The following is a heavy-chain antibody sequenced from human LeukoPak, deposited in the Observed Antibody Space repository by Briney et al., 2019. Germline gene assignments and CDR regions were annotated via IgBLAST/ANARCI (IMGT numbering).Heavy chain of an antibody. Sequence: SGGSLRLSCAASGFTVRDNHLSWVRQAPGKGLEWVSVIDSRDNTYHADSVKGRLTISRHTSKNTLYLQMNSLRAEDTAVYYCARESTPLRGAFDPWGPGTLVTVSS. CDR3: ARESTPLRGAFDP. V-gene: IGHV3-53*04. CDR1: GFTVRDNH. CDR2: IDSRDNT. D-gene: IGHD5-24*01. J-gene: IGHJ5*02.